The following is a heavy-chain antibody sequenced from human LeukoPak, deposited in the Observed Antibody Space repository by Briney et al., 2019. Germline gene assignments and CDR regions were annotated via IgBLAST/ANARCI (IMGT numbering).Heavy chain of an antibody. V-gene: IGHV4-4*07. CDR2: IYTSGST. D-gene: IGHD1-26*01. J-gene: IGHJ5*02. Sequence: PSETLSLTCTVSGGSISSYYWSWLRQPAGKGLEGSGRIYTSGSTNYNPSLKSRVTMSVDTSKNQFSLKLSSVTAADTAVYYCARDGSGSSQYNWFDPWGQGTLVTVSS. CDR3: ARDGSGSSQYNWFDP. CDR1: GGSISSYY.